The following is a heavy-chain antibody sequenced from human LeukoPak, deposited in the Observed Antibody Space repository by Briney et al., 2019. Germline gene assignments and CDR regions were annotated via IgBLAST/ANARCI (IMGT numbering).Heavy chain of an antibody. CDR2: IYPGDSDT. CDR1: STTYW. J-gene: IGHJ4*02. Sequence: STTYWISWVRQAPGKGLEWMGIIYPGDSDTRYSPSFQGQVTISADKSISTAYLQWSSLKASDTAMYYCARRYSSSSPDDYWGQGTLVTVSS. D-gene: IGHD6-6*01. CDR3: ARRYSSSSPDDY. V-gene: IGHV5-51*01.